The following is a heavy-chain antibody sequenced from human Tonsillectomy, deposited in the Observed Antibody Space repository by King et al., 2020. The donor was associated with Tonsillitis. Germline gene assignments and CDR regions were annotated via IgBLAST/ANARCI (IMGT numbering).Heavy chain of an antibody. CDR3: VRGRYYDILTGYSSYYFDY. D-gene: IGHD3-9*01. CDR1: GFTFSSYA. V-gene: IGHV3-23*03. Sequence: DVQLVESGGGLVQPGGSLRLSCAASGFTFSSYAMSWVRQAPGKGLEWVSIIYSGGSSTYYADSLKGRFTISRDNSKNTLYLQMNSVGVEDTAVYDCVRGRYYDILTGYSSYYFDYWGQGTLVTVSA. J-gene: IGHJ4*02. CDR2: IYSGGSST.